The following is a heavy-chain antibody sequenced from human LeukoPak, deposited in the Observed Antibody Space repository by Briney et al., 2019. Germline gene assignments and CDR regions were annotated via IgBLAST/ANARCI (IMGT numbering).Heavy chain of an antibody. J-gene: IGHJ4*02. CDR2: INHNSGGT. CDR1: AYGFTVCY. Sequence: ASVKVSCTASAYGFTVCYMHLIRLGQAPGHELKGGINHNSGGTNYAQKFQGRITITRDTSISTDYMELSRLRSDDTAVYYCARGDGVLERVPVYFDYWGQGTLVTVSS. V-gene: IGHV1-2*02. CDR3: ARGDGVLERVPVYFDY. D-gene: IGHD1-1*01.